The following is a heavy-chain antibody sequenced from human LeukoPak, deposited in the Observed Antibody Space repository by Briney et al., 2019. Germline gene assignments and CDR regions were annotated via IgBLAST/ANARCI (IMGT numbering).Heavy chain of an antibody. CDR3: ARESHIAAAATDAFDI. CDR2: IIPIFGTA. CDR1: GGTFSSYA. V-gene: IGHV1-69*05. D-gene: IGHD6-13*01. J-gene: IGHJ3*02. Sequence: ASVKVSCKASGGTFSSYAISWVRQAPGQGLEWMGGIIPIFGTANYAQKFQGRVTITTDESTSTAYMELSSLRSEDTAVYYCARESHIAAAATDAFDIWGQGTMVTVSS.